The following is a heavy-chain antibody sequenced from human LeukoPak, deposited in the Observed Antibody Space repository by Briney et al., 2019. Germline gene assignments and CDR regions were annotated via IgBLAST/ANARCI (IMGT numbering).Heavy chain of an antibody. Sequence: SGGSLRLSCAASGFIFSSYSMSWVRQAPGKGLEWLSVITGSGGNTYYADSVKGRFTISKDNSKNTVYLQMSSLRVDDTAVYYCAKAASSSWPSYYYGMDVWGQGTTVTVSS. CDR3: AKAASSSWPSYYYGMDV. V-gene: IGHV3-23*01. D-gene: IGHD6-13*01. CDR2: ITGSGGNT. CDR1: GFIFSSYS. J-gene: IGHJ6*02.